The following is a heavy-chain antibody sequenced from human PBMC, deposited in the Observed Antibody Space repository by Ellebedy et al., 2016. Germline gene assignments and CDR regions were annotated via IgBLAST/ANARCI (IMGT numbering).Heavy chain of an antibody. CDR3: ARMEYQLLSGVDY. CDR2: INPNSGAT. J-gene: IGHJ4*02. V-gene: IGHV1-2*02. D-gene: IGHD2-2*01. Sequence: ASVKVSCXASGYTFTDYYMHWVRQVPGQGLEWMGWINPNSGATNFAQKFQGRVTMTRDTSISTAYMELSRLRSDDTAVYYCARMEYQLLSGVDYWGQGTLVTVSS. CDR1: GYTFTDYY.